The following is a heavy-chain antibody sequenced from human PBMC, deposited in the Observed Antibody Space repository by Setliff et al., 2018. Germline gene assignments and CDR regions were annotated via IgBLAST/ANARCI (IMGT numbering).Heavy chain of an antibody. V-gene: IGHV1-24*01. D-gene: IGHD5-18*01. J-gene: IGHJ4*02. Sequence: ASVKVSCKVSGYTLTELSMHWVRQAPGKGLEWMGGFDPEDGETIYAQKFQGRVTMTEDISTDTAYMELSSLRSEDTAVYYCATFELLTGEGTAMTQFDYWGQGTQVTVS. CDR2: FDPEDGET. CDR3: ATFELLTGEGTAMTQFDY. CDR1: GYTLTELS.